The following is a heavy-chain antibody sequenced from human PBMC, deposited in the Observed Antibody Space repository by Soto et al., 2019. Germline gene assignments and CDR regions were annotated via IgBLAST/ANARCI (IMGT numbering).Heavy chain of an antibody. CDR3: ARGHYTIFAVVSYFDY. Sequence: ASVKVSCKASGYTFTSYGISWVRQAPGQGLEWMGWISAYNGNTNYAQKLQGRVTMTTDTSTSTAYMELRSLRSDDTAVYYCARGHYTIFAVVSYFDYWGQGTLVTVSS. D-gene: IGHD3-3*01. CDR2: ISAYNGNT. CDR1: GYTFTSYG. J-gene: IGHJ4*02. V-gene: IGHV1-18*04.